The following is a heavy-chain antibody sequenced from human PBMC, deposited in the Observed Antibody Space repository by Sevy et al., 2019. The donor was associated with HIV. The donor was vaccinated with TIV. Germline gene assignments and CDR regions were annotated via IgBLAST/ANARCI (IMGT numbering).Heavy chain of an antibody. Sequence: ASVKVSCKVSGYTLTELSMHWVRQAPGKGLAWMGGFDPEDGETIYAQKFQGRVTMTEDTSTDTAYMELSSLRSEDTAVYYCATLSGSYDTRTDAFDIWGQGTMVTVSS. CDR2: FDPEDGET. J-gene: IGHJ3*02. CDR1: GYTLTELS. CDR3: ATLSGSYDTRTDAFDI. V-gene: IGHV1-24*01. D-gene: IGHD1-26*01.